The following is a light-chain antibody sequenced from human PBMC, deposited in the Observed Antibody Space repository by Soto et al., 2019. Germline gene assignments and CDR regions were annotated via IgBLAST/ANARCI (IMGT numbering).Light chain of an antibody. V-gene: IGLV2-8*01. CDR1: SSDVGGYNY. CDR2: EVS. Sequence: QSVLTQPPCASGSPGQSVAISCTGTSSDVGGYNYVSWYQHHPGKAPKLMIYEVSRRPSGVSDRFSGSKSGNTASLTVSGLQAEDEADYYCSSYSGSSNWVFGGGTKLTVL. J-gene: IGLJ3*02. CDR3: SSYSGSSNWV.